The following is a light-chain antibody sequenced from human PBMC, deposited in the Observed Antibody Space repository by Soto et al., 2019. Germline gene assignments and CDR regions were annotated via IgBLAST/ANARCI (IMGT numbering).Light chain of an antibody. J-gene: IGLJ1*01. CDR1: SRDIGGYNF. CDR2: DVT. V-gene: IGLV2-14*01. Sequence: QSALTQPASVSGSPGQSITISCTRTSRDIGGYNFVSWYQHHPGKAPKLIIYDVTHRPSGVSERFSGSKSGFTASLTISGLQAEDESHYYCASFTSISTYVFGTGTKLTVL. CDR3: ASFTSISTYV.